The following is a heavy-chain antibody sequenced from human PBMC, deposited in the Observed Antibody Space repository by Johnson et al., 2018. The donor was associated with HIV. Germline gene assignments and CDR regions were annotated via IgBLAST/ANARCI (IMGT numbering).Heavy chain of an antibody. V-gene: IGHV3-30*04. Sequence: QVQLVESGGGVVQPGRSLRLSCAASGLTFSSYAMYCVRQAPGKGLEWVAVISYDGSNKYYADSVKGRFTISRDNSKNTLYLQMNSLRAEDTAVHYCAKAGGPYYDFWSGIHAFDIWGQGTMVTVSS. CDR3: AKAGGPYYDFWSGIHAFDI. CDR2: ISYDGSNK. D-gene: IGHD3-3*01. J-gene: IGHJ3*02. CDR1: GLTFSSYA.